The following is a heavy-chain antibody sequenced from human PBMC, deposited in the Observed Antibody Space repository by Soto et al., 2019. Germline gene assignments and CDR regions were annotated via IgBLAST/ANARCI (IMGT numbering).Heavy chain of an antibody. Sequence: GGSLRLSCAASGFTFSSYAMSWVRQAPGKGLEWVSAISGSGGSTYYADSVKGRFTISRDNSKNTLYLQMNSLRAEDTAVYYCAKDLGQQLVSYYFDYWGQGTLVTVSS. CDR2: ISGSGGST. CDR3: AKDLGQQLVSYYFDY. V-gene: IGHV3-23*01. CDR1: GFTFSSYA. J-gene: IGHJ4*02. D-gene: IGHD6-13*01.